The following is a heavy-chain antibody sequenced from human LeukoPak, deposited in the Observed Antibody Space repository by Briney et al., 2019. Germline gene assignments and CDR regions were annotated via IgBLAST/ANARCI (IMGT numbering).Heavy chain of an antibody. J-gene: IGHJ4*02. D-gene: IGHD6-6*01. CDR3: AKDPGDSSSSGYMDY. CDR1: GFTFSSYA. CDR2: ISGSGGST. V-gene: IGHV3-23*01. Sequence: PGGSLRLSCAASGFTFSSYAMSWVRQAPGKGLEWVSAISGSGGSTYYADSVKGRFAISRDNSKNTLYLQMNSLRAEDTAVYYCAKDPGDSSSSGYMDYWGQGTLVTVSS.